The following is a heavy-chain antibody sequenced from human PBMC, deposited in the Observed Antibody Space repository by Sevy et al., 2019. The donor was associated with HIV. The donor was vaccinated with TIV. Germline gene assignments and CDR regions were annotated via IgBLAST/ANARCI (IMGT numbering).Heavy chain of an antibody. CDR1: GDSISSGGYS. D-gene: IGHD3-10*01. Sequence: SETLSLTCAVSGDSISSGGYSWSWIRQPPGKGREWIGNIYHSGSTYYNPSLKSRVTISVDRSKNQFSLKLSSVTAADTAVYYCARAAGGGVFDYWGQGTLVTVSS. CDR3: ARAAGGGVFDY. J-gene: IGHJ4*02. V-gene: IGHV4-30-2*01. CDR2: IYHSGST.